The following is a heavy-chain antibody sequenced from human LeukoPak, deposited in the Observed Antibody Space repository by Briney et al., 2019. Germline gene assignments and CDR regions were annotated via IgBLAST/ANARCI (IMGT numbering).Heavy chain of an antibody. CDR2: IRYDGSNK. CDR1: GFTFSSYG. J-gene: IGHJ4*02. CDR3: ARDDTVTTRVGFID. D-gene: IGHD4-17*01. Sequence: PGGSPRLSCAASGFTFSSYGMHWVRQAPGKGLEWVAFIRYDGSNKYYADSVKGRFTISRDNSKNSLYLQMSSLRAEDTAVYYCARDDTVTTRVGFIDWGQGTLVTVSS. V-gene: IGHV3-30*02.